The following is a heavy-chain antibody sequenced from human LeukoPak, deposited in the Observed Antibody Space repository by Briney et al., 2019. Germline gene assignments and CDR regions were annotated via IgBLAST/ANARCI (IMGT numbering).Heavy chain of an antibody. J-gene: IGHJ4*02. Sequence: PGGSLRLSCAASGFTFSSNAMSWVRQAPGKGLEWVSGISGNGGSTYYADSVKGRFTISRDNSKNTLYLQMNSLRAEDTAIYYGANSRGYSTNMGYYWGQGTLVTVSS. CDR1: GFTFSSNA. CDR3: ANSRGYSTNMGYY. V-gene: IGHV3-23*01. CDR2: ISGNGGST. D-gene: IGHD2-8*01.